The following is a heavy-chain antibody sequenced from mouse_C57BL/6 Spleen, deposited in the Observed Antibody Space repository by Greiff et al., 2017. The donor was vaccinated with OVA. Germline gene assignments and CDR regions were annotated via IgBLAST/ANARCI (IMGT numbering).Heavy chain of an antibody. J-gene: IGHJ2*01. D-gene: IGHD3-2*02. CDR2: INPYNGGT. V-gene: IGHV1-19*01. Sequence: VQLQQSGPVLVKPGASVKMSCKASGYTFTDSYMNWVKQSHGKSLEWIGVINPYNGGTSYNQKFKGKATLTVDKSSSTAYMELNSLTSEDSAVYYCATGYGRYYFDYWGQGTTLTVSS. CDR3: ATGYGRYYFDY. CDR1: GYTFTDSY.